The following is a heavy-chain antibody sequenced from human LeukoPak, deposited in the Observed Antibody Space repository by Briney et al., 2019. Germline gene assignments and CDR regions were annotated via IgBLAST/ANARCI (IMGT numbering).Heavy chain of an antibody. CDR1: GFTFSSYS. CDR3: ASDIVVVPAPRDY. J-gene: IGHJ4*02. V-gene: IGHV3-21*01. D-gene: IGHD2-2*01. CDR2: ISSSSSYI. Sequence: PGGSLRLSCAASGFTFSSYSMNWVRQAPGKGLEWVSSISSSSSYIYYADSVKGRFTISRDNAKNSLYLQMNSLRAEDTAVYYCASDIVVVPAPRDYWGQGTLVTVSS.